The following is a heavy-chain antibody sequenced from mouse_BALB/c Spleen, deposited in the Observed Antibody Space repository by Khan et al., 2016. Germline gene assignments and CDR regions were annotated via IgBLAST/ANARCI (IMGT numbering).Heavy chain of an antibody. J-gene: IGHJ2*01. Sequence: EVQLVESGPGLVKPSQSLSLTCTVTGYSITSDYAWNWIRQFPGNKLEWMGYISYSGSTSYNPSLKSRISITRDTSKNQFFLQLNSVTTEDTATXYCASRHWDVDYWGQGTTLTVSS. V-gene: IGHV3-2*02. D-gene: IGHD4-1*01. CDR1: GYSITSDYA. CDR3: ASRHWDVDY. CDR2: ISYSGST.